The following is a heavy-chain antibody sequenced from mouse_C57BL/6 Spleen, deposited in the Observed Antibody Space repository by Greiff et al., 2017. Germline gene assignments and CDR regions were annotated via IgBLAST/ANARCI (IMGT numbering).Heavy chain of an antibody. CDR1: GYTFTSYW. CDR2: INPSNGGT. Sequence: QVQLKQPGTELVKPGASVKLSCKASGYTFTSYWMHWVKQRPGQGLEWIGNINPSNGGTNYNEKFKSKATLTVDKSSSTAYMQLSSLTSEDSAVYYCALYCYGSACFAYWGQGTLVTVSA. D-gene: IGHD1-1*01. CDR3: ALYCYGSACFAY. V-gene: IGHV1-53*01. J-gene: IGHJ3*01.